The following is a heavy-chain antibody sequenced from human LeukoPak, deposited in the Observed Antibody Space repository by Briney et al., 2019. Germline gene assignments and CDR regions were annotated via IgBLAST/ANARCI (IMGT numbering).Heavy chain of an antibody. D-gene: IGHD4-11*01. CDR1: GGSISSGGYS. CDR2: IYYSGST. J-gene: IGHJ4*02. CDR3: ARDRVRGNSNPFFDY. Sequence: SETLSLTCAVSGGSISSGGYSWSWIRQPPGKGLEWIGYIYYSGSTNYNPSLKSRVTISVDTSKNQFSLKLSSVTAADTAVYYCARDRVRGNSNPFFDYWGQGTLVTVSS. V-gene: IGHV4-61*08.